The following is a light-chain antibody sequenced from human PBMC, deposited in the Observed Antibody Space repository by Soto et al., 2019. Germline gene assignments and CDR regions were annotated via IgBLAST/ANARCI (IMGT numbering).Light chain of an antibody. J-gene: IGLJ3*02. CDR1: SSDVGGYNH. CDR3: SSYTSSSTLWV. Sequence: QSALTQPASVSGSPGQSITISCTGTSSDVGGYNHVSWYQQHPGKAPKLMIYEVSNRPSGVSNRFSGSKSGNTASLTISGLQAEDEGDYYCSSYTSSSTLWVFGGGTKVTVL. V-gene: IGLV2-14*01. CDR2: EVS.